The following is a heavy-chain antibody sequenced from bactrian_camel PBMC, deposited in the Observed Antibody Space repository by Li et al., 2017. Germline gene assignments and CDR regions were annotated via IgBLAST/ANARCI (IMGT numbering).Heavy chain of an antibody. D-gene: IGHD2*01. CDR1: GYSDYC. CDR2: IDTDGST. CDR3: KTDEGPRTPSAEICQRR. Sequence: SCAASGYSDYCMAWFRQAPGKAREGVAFIDTDGSTRYGDAVKGRFAITRDNAKNTIYLQMNSLKPEDTGMYYCKTDEGPRTPSAEICQRRWGQGTQVTVS. J-gene: IGHJ4*01. V-gene: IGHV3S53*01.